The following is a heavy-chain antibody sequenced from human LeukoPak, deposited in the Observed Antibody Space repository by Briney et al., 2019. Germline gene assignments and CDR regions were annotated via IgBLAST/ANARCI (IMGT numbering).Heavy chain of an antibody. J-gene: IGHJ4*02. D-gene: IGHD2-15*01. CDR2: ISTGGDT. Sequence: GGSLRLSCVASGFTFNIYPMTWVRQSPEKGLEWVSTISTGGDTYYADSVKGRFTISRDDSKNTLYLQMHSLGAEDTAVYYCAKSRVVDRRGYSDYWGQGTLVTVSS. CDR1: GFTFNIYP. V-gene: IGHV3-23*01. CDR3: AKSRVVDRRGYSDY.